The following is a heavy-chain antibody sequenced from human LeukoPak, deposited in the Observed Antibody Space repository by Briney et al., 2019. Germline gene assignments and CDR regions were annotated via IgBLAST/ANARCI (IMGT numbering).Heavy chain of an antibody. CDR2: IHSNGYT. V-gene: IGHV4-4*09. CDR3: AKREGPMSGSYDYFDP. Sequence: SETLSLTCTVSGGSISGYYWSWIRQPPGQGLEWIAYIHSNGYTNYNPSLKSRVTISVDTSNNQFSLKVTSVTAADTAMYYSAKREGPMSGSYDYFDPWGQGTLATVS. D-gene: IGHD1-26*01. J-gene: IGHJ5*02. CDR1: GGSISGYY.